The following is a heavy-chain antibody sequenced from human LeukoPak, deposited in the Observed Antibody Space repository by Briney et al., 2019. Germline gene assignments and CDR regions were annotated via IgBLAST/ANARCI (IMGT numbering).Heavy chain of an antibody. J-gene: IGHJ4*02. CDR3: ARDRGYCSSTSCYTEIDY. D-gene: IGHD2-2*02. V-gene: IGHV3-21*01. CDR2: ISSSSSYI. CDR1: GFTFSSYS. Sequence: GGSLRLSCAASGFTFSSYSMNWVRQAPGKGLEWVSSISSSSSYIYYADSVKGRLTISRDNAKNSLYLQMNSLRAEDTAVYYCARDRGYCSSTSCYTEIDYWGQGTLVTVSS.